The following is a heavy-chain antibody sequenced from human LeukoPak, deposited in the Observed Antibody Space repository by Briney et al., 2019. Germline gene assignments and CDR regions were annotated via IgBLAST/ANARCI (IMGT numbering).Heavy chain of an antibody. CDR1: AFTFSSYT. V-gene: IGHV3-30*04. Sequence: GGSLRLSCAASAFTFSSYTMHWVRQAPGKGLEWVTVIAYDGSNKYYADSVKGRFTISRDNSKNTLYLQMNSLRPEDTAVYYCAKGRIAVAGRLDYWGQGTLVTVSS. D-gene: IGHD6-19*01. J-gene: IGHJ4*02. CDR3: AKGRIAVAGRLDY. CDR2: IAYDGSNK.